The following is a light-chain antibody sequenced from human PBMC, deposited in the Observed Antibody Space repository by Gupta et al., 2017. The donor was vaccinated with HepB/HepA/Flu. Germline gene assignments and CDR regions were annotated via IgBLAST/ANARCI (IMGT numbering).Light chain of an antibody. CDR2: GAS. CDR1: QSVSSN. CDR3: QHENNCPLT. J-gene: IGKJ1*01. Sequence: EIVMTQSPATLSVSPGERATLSCRASQSVSSNLDWFQQKPGQAPRLLIYGASTRATGFPARFSGSGSGTEFTLTISSLQSEDFAVYYCQHENNCPLTFGQGTKVEIK. V-gene: IGKV3-15*01.